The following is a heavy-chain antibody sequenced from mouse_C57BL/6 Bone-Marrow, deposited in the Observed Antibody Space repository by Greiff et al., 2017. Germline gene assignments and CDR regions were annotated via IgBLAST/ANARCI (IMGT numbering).Heavy chain of an antibody. CDR2: IDPSDSYT. D-gene: IGHD1-1*01. J-gene: IGHJ3*01. CDR1: GYTFTSYW. V-gene: IGHV1-50*01. Sequence: QVQLQQPGAELVKPGASVKLSCKASGYTFTSYWMQWVKQRPGQGLEWIGEIDPSDSYTNYNQKFKGQATLTVDTSSSTAYMQLSSLTSEDSAVYYCAREDYYGSSYTWFAYWGQGTLVTVSA. CDR3: AREDYYGSSYTWFAY.